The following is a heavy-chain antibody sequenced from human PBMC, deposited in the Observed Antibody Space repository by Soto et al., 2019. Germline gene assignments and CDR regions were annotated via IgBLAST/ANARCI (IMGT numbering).Heavy chain of an antibody. CDR2: ISHSGAT. J-gene: IGHJ5*02. V-gene: IGHV4-59*01. Sequence: SETLSLTCTVSGGSISGYYWNWIRQFPGKGLEWIGYISHSGATNYNPSLKSRVTISVDTSKKQLSLNLTSVTAPDTAVYYCPRRKAGGPLYTWFDPWGQGTLVTVSS. D-gene: IGHD2-15*01. CDR1: GGSISGYY. CDR3: PRRKAGGPLYTWFDP.